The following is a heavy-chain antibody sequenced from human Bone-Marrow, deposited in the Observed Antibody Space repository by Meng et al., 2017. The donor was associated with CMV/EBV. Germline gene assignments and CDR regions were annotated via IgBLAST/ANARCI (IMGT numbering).Heavy chain of an antibody. CDR1: GGSISSSSYY. CDR2: IYYSGST. CDR3: ARRWSTSCFDY. Sequence: TESLSITCTVSGGSISSSSYYWGWIRQPPGKGLEWIGSIYYSGSTYYNPSLKSRVTISVDTSKNQFSLKLSSVTAADTAVYYCARRWSTSCFDYWGQGTLVTVSS. V-gene: IGHV4-39*01. D-gene: IGHD2-2*01. J-gene: IGHJ4*02.